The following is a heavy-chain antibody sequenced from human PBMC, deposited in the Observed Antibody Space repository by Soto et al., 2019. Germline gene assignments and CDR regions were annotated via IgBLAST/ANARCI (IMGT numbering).Heavy chain of an antibody. V-gene: IGHV3-15*01. Sequence: PVGSLRLSCAASGFTFSHAWMCWVRQAPGKGLEWVGRIKSESDSGTADTAAPVKGRFTISRDDSKNTLYLHMSNLMTEDTGVYYCATRLPGVTTAGREPFYYYGMDEWTQGTTFTGTS. CDR2: IKSESDSGTA. CDR3: ATRLPGVTTAGREPFYYYGMDE. D-gene: IGHD6-25*01. CDR1: GFTFSHAW. J-gene: IGHJ6*02.